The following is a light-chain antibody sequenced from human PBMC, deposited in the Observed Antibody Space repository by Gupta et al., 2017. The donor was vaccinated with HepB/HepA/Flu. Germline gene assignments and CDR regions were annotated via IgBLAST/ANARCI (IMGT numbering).Light chain of an antibody. V-gene: IGKV1-39*01. CDR3: QQSYSIPYT. J-gene: IGKJ2*01. CDR1: QNISNY. CDR2: AAS. Sequence: DIQVTQSPSSLSASVGDRVTITCRASQNISNYLNWYQQKPGKAPKLLIYAASNLQSGVPSRFSGSGSGTDYTLTIRSLQPEDFASYYCQQSYSIPYTFGQGTKLEIK.